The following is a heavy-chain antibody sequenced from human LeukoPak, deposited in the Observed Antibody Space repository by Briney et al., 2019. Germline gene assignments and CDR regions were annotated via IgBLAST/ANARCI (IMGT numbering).Heavy chain of an antibody. J-gene: IGHJ6*02. CDR3: ARQRYYYGSGSYPLYYYYGMDV. D-gene: IGHD3-10*01. CDR1: GGSISSYY. Sequence: SETLSLTCTVSGGSISSYYWSWIRQPPGKGLEWIGYIYYSGSTNYNPSLKSRVTISVDTSKNQFSLKLSSVTAADTAVYYCARQRYYYGSGSYPLYYYYGMDVWGQGTTVTVSS. CDR2: IYYSGST. V-gene: IGHV4-59*08.